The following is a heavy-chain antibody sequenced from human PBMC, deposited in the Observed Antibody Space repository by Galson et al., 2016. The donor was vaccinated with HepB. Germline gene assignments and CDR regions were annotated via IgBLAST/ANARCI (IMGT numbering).Heavy chain of an antibody. V-gene: IGHV3-30*04. CDR2: ISYDGGNK. Sequence: SLRLSCAASGLTFRSYAMHWVRQAPGKGLEWVAVISYDGGNKYYADSVKGRFTISRDNSKNTLYLQMNSLRAEDTAVYYCARDADIVKVPAAIRADYWGQGTLVTVSS. D-gene: IGHD2-2*02. CDR3: ARDADIVKVPAAIRADY. CDR1: GLTFRSYA. J-gene: IGHJ4*02.